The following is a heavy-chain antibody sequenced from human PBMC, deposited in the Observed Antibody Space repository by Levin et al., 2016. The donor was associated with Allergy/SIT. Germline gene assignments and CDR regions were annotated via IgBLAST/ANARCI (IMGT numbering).Heavy chain of an antibody. CDR2: IIPIFGTA. Sequence: WVRQAPGQGLEWMGGIIPIFGTANYAQKFQGRVTITADESTSTAYMELSSLRSEDTAVYYCASSLLGYCSGGSCAFDIWGQGTMVTVSS. D-gene: IGHD2-15*01. CDR3: ASSLLGYCSGGSCAFDI. V-gene: IGHV1-69*01. J-gene: IGHJ3*02.